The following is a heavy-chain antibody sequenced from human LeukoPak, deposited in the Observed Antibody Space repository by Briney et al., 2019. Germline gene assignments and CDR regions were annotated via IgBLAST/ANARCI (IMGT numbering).Heavy chain of an antibody. CDR3: AKAGGFWSGYYNYYFDY. J-gene: IGHJ4*02. Sequence: GGSLRLSCAASGFTFSSYGMHWVRQAPGKGLEWVAVISYDGSNKYYADSVKGRFTISRDNSKNTLYLQMNSLRAEDTAVYYCAKAGGFWSGYYNYYFDYWGQGTLVTVSS. V-gene: IGHV3-30*18. CDR2: ISYDGSNK. D-gene: IGHD3-3*01. CDR1: GFTFSSYG.